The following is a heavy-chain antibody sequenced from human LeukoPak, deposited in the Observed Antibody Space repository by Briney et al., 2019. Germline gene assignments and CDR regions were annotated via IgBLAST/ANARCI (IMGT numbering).Heavy chain of an antibody. CDR3: VRESHNTCYIDS. J-gene: IGHJ4*02. Sequence: PGGSLRLSCAASGFTFSDYYMSWLRQAPGKGLEWVSDISSSGTNMYYADSVKDRFTISRDNAKNSLFLQMNSLRAEDTAVYYCVRESHNTCYIDSWGQGTLVTVSS. CDR1: GFTFSDYY. D-gene: IGHD1-1*01. CDR2: ISSSGTNM. V-gene: IGHV3-11*04.